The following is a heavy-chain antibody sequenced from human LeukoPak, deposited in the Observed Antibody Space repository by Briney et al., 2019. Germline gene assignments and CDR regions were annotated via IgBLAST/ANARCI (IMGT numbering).Heavy chain of an antibody. CDR1: GYTFTGYC. D-gene: IGHD6-6*01. V-gene: IGHV1-2*02. CDR3: ARDHGEYSSWEFDP. J-gene: IGHJ5*02. Sequence: ASVKVSCKASGYTFTGYCMHWVRQAPGQGLEWMGWINPNSGGTNYAQKFQGRVTMTRDTSISTAYMELSRLRSDDTAVYYCARDHGEYSSWEFDPWGQGTLVTVSS. CDR2: INPNSGGT.